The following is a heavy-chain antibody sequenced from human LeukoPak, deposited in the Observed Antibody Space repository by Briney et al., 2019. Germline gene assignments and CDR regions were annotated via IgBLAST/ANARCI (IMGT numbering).Heavy chain of an antibody. CDR2: IYTDSTI. Sequence: GGSLRLSCAASGFTFSSYGMHWVRQAPGKGPEWVSHIYTDSTIYQADSVKGRFTISRDNAKSSLYLQMNSLRVEDTAVYYCARASNSPFDYWGQGALVTVSS. J-gene: IGHJ4*02. CDR3: ARASNSPFDY. D-gene: IGHD2-21*01. V-gene: IGHV3-48*04. CDR1: GFTFSSYG.